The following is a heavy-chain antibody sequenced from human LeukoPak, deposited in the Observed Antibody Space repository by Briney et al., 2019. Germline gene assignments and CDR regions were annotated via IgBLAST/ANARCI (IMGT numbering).Heavy chain of an antibody. Sequence: PGGSLRLSCAASGFTFSSYSMNWVRQAPGKGLEWVSYISSSSSTIYYADSVKGRFTISRDNAKNSLYLQMNSLRAEDTAVYYCVGVVTSGAGAFDIWGQGTMVTVSS. J-gene: IGHJ3*02. CDR3: VGVVTSGAGAFDI. V-gene: IGHV3-48*01. CDR2: ISSSSSTI. CDR1: GFTFSSYS. D-gene: IGHD4-23*01.